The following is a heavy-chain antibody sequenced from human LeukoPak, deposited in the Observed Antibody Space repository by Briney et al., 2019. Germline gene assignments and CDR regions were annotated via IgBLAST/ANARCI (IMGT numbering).Heavy chain of an antibody. CDR2: ISSSSSFI. CDR3: ARGPSGYHNT. CDR1: GFTFSHYS. Sequence: PGGSLRLSCAVSGFTFSHYSMTWVRQAPGKGLEWVSSISSSSSFIYYADSVKGRFTISRDNAKKSLYLQMNSLRAEDTAVYYCARGPSGYHNTGGQGTLVTVSS. V-gene: IGHV3-21*01. D-gene: IGHD5-12*01. J-gene: IGHJ4*02.